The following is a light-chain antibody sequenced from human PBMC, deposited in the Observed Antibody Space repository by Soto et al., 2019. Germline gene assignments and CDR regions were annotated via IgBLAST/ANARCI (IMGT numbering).Light chain of an antibody. Sequence: DIQMTQSPSSVSASIGDRVSITCRASQDISSWLAWYQQKPGKAPKLLIYAASNLQGGVPSRFSGSGSGTDFTLSISSLQPEDFATYFCQQANSFPLTFGGGTKVDIK. CDR3: QQANSFPLT. CDR2: AAS. J-gene: IGKJ4*01. V-gene: IGKV1-12*01. CDR1: QDISSW.